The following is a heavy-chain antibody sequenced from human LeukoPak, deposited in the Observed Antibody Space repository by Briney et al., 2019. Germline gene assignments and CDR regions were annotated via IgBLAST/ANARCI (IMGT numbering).Heavy chain of an antibody. J-gene: IGHJ6*03. D-gene: IGHD3-3*01. Sequence: GGSLRLSCAASGFTVSSNYMSWVRQAPGKGLEWVSVIYSGGSTYYADSVKGRFTISRDNSKNTLYLQMNSLRAEDTAVYYCAKAHTITIFGVVTPMDVWGKGTTVTVSS. CDR2: IYSGGST. CDR1: GFTVSSNY. CDR3: AKAHTITIFGVVTPMDV. V-gene: IGHV3-53*01.